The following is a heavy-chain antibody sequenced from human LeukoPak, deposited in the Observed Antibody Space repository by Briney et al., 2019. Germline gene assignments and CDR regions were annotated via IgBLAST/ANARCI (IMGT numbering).Heavy chain of an antibody. Sequence: NPSETLSLTCAVYGGSFSGYYWSSIRQPPGKGLEWIGAINHSGSTNYNPSLKSRATISVDTSKNQFSLKLSAVTAADTAVYYCARRLTMVRGVIITSHFDYWGQGTLVTVSS. CDR2: INHSGST. D-gene: IGHD3-10*01. CDR1: GGSFSGYY. J-gene: IGHJ4*02. V-gene: IGHV4-34*01. CDR3: ARRLTMVRGVIITSHFDY.